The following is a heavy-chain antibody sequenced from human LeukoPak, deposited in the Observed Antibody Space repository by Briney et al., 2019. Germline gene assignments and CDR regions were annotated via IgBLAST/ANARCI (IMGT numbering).Heavy chain of an antibody. Sequence: SETLSLTCTVSGSSISSGYYWGWIRQPPGKGLEWIGNMHHSGNTYYSPSLRSRVTISIDTSNNQFSLKLSSVTAADTAVYYCAREDWNYVYAFDIWGQGTMVTVSS. CDR2: MHHSGNT. D-gene: IGHD1-7*01. V-gene: IGHV4-38-2*02. J-gene: IGHJ3*02. CDR3: AREDWNYVYAFDI. CDR1: GSSISSGYY.